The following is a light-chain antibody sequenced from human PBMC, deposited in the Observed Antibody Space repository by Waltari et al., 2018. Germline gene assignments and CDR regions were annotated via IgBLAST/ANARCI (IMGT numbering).Light chain of an antibody. CDR1: QRIRSY. CDR3: QHRANWPLT. CDR2: DAS. Sequence: EIVLTQSPATVSPSPGERAPPSCRASQRIRSYLAWYQQKPGQAPRLLIYDASNSAPDIPARFSGSGSGTDFTLTISSLEPEDSAVYYCQHRANWPLTFGGGTTVEIK. J-gene: IGKJ4*01. V-gene: IGKV3-11*01.